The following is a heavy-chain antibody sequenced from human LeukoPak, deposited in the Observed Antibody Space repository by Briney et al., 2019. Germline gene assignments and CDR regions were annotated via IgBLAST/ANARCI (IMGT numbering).Heavy chain of an antibody. J-gene: IGHJ4*02. CDR2: IDPSDSYT. Sequence: GESLKISCKGSGYSFTSYWISWVRQMPGKGLEWMGRIDPSDSYTNYSPSFQGHVTISADKSISTAYLQWSSLKASDTAMYYCARHPLARNTMVRGVMAYWGQGTLVTVSS. D-gene: IGHD3-10*01. CDR3: ARHPLARNTMVRGVMAY. CDR1: GYSFTSYW. V-gene: IGHV5-10-1*01.